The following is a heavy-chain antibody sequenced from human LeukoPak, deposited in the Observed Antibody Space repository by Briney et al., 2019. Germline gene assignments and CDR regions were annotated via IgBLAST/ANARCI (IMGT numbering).Heavy chain of an antibody. CDR3: ARAKGRLSWFDP. CDR2: IYHSGTT. V-gene: IGHV4-38-2*02. CDR1: GYSISSGYY. J-gene: IGHJ5*02. Sequence: NASETLSLTCTVSGYSISSGYYWGWIRQPPGKGLEWIGSIYHSGTTYYNPSLKSRVTISVDTSKNQLSLKLSSVTAADTAVYYCARAKGRLSWFDPWGQGTLFTVSS.